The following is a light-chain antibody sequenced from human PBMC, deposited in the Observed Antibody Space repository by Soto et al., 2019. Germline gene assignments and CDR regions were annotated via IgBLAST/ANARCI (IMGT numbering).Light chain of an antibody. CDR1: QSVSNN. Sequence: EIVMTQSPATLSVSPGERATLSCRASQSVSNNLAWFQQKPGQAPRLLIYGASTRATGIPARITGSGSGTEFTLTISSLQSEDFAAYYCQQSSSFPLTFGPGTKVDIK. CDR2: GAS. CDR3: QQSSSFPLT. V-gene: IGKV3-15*01. J-gene: IGKJ3*01.